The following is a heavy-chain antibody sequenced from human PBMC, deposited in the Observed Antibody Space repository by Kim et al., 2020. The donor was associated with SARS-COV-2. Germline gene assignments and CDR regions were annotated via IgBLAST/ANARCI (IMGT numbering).Heavy chain of an antibody. CDR3: ARQAPTMLAMITHAFDI. V-gene: IGHV5-51*01. CDR2: IYPDDSHT. CDR1: GYFFANYW. D-gene: IGHD3-10*02. J-gene: IGHJ3*02. Sequence: GASLKISCKGSGYFFANYWIGWVRQMPGKGLEWMGYIYPDDSHTKYSPSFEGQVTISADTSISTAYLQLSSLKASDTALYYCARQAPTMLAMITHAFDIWGQGAMVTVSS.